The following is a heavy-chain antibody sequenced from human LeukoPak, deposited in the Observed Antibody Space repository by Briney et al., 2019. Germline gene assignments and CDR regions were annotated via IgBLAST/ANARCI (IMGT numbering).Heavy chain of an antibody. D-gene: IGHD5-24*01. V-gene: IGHV3-48*02. CDR2: ISFSSSTI. CDR1: GFTFSSYS. CDR3: ATKMATKGSFEY. J-gene: IGHJ4*02. Sequence: GGSLRLSCAASGFTFSSYSMNWVRQAPGKGLEWVSYISFSSSTIHYADSVKGRFTISRDNAKNSLYLQMNSLRDEDTAVYYCATKMATKGSFEYWGQGTLVTVSS.